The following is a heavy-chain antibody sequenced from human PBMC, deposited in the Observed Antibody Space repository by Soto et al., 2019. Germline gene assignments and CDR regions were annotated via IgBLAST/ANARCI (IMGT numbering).Heavy chain of an antibody. Sequence: GGSLRLSCAASGFTVSSNYMSWVRQAPGKGLEWVSAIYSGGSTYYADSVKGRFTISRDNSKNTLYLQMNSLRAEDTAVYYCARISDPQTKYYFDYWGQGTLVTVSS. V-gene: IGHV3-66*01. CDR1: GFTVSSNY. CDR3: ARISDPQTKYYFDY. D-gene: IGHD1-1*01. CDR2: IYSGGST. J-gene: IGHJ4*02.